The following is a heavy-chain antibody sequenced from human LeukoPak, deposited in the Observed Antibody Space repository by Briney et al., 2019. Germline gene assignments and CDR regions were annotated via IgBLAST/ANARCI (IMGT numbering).Heavy chain of an antibody. Sequence: SQTLSLTCAISGDSVSSNSAAWNWIRQSPSRGLEWLGRTYFRSKWYSDYTMSVKGRITINGDTSKNQFSLQLTSVTPEDTAVYFCARSIPATGNNFDYWGQGTRVTVSS. CDR3: ARSIPATGNNFDY. CDR2: TYFRSKWYS. D-gene: IGHD1-1*01. CDR1: GDSVSSNSAA. J-gene: IGHJ4*02. V-gene: IGHV6-1*01.